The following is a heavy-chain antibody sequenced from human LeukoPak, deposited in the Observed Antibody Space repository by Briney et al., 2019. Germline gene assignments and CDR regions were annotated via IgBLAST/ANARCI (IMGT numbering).Heavy chain of an antibody. CDR1: GFSFSNHD. D-gene: IGHD3-3*01. Sequence: PGGSLRLSCAASGFSFSNHDINWVRQAPGKGLEWVCRTRSKAESDKTEYAASVKCRFTSSRENSKKSLLLHRNSAQTADASGYDCARDSSIFQVVERSYMDVWGKGTTVNVFS. V-gene: IGHV3-72*01. J-gene: IGHJ6*03. CDR2: TRSKAESDKT. CDR3: ARDSSIFQVVERSYMDV.